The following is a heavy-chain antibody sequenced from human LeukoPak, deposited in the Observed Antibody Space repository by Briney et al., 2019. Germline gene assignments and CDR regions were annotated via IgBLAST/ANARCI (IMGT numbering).Heavy chain of an antibody. Sequence: PSETLSLTCAVSGGSIGASINSPNWWSWIRQPPGKGLEWIGYVYYSGSTSYNPSLKRRVTISVDMSKNQFSLKLSSVTAADTAVFYCARDSDWGGGYAFDIWGQGTMVTVSS. CDR2: VYYSGST. CDR3: ARDSDWGGGYAFDI. J-gene: IGHJ3*02. D-gene: IGHD7-27*01. V-gene: IGHV4-61*01. CDR1: GGSIGASINSPNW.